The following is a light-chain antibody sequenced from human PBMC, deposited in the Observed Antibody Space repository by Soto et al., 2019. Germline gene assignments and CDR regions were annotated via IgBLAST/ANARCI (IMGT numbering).Light chain of an antibody. CDR2: GAS. CDR1: QSVSSSY. CDR3: HQYGSSPLT. J-gene: IGKJ5*01. V-gene: IGKV3-20*01. Sequence: EIVLTQSPGTQSLSPGERATLSCRASQSVSSSYLAWYQQKPGQAPRLLIYGASSRATGIPDRFSGSGSGTDFTLTISRLEPEDYAVYYFHQYGSSPLTFGQGTRLEIK.